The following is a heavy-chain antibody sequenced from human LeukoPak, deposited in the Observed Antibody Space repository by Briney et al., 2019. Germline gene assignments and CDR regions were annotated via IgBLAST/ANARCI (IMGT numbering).Heavy chain of an antibody. D-gene: IGHD1-20*01. CDR3: AKAHNWNDVGYYFDY. V-gene: IGHV3-23*01. Sequence: GGTLRLSCAASGFTLSSYAMSWVRQAPGQGLKWVSAISSSSGSTYSADTVKGRFTISRDNSKNTLYLQMNSRRAEDTAVYYCAKAHNWNDVGYYFDYWGQGTLVTVSS. CDR2: ISSSSGST. CDR1: GFTLSSYA. J-gene: IGHJ4*02.